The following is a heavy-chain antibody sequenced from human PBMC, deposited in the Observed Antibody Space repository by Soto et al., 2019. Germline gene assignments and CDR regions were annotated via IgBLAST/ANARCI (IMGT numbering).Heavy chain of an antibody. D-gene: IGHD6-13*01. CDR3: VRDSGAKLSSS. Sequence: AASVKVSCKASGGTFSSYRINWVRQAPGQGLEWVGRIVPIYRTADYAQKFQGRVTITADESARTSYMELRSLKSQDTAVYYCVRDSGAKLSSSWGQGTLVTVSS. CDR1: GGTFSSYR. V-gene: IGHV1-69*13. J-gene: IGHJ4*02. CDR2: IVPIYRTA.